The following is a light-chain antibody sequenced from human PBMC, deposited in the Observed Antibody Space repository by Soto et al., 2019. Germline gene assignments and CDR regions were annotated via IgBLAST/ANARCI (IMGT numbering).Light chain of an antibody. CDR1: SSDVGAYNY. V-gene: IGLV2-8*01. CDR3: TSYVGNDTWV. CDR2: EVT. Sequence: QSALTQPPSASGSPGQSVTISCTGTSSDVGAYNYVSWYQQYPGKAPKLMIYEVTKRPSGVPDRFSGSKSGNTASLTVSGLQAEDEADYYCTSYVGNDTWVFSGGTKLTVL. J-gene: IGLJ3*02.